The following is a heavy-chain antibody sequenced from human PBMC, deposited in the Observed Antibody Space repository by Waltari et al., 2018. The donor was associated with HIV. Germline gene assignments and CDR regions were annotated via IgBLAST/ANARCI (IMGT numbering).Heavy chain of an antibody. CDR2: ISWNSGSI. Sequence: EVQLVESAGDLVQPGRSLRLACAAYGFTFDDYAMHWVRQAPGKGLEWVAGISWNSGSIGYEDSVKGRFTISRDNAKNSVYLEMNSLRTEDTALYYCAKGPFDYWGQGTLVTVSS. V-gene: IGHV3-9*01. CDR1: GFTFDDYA. CDR3: AKGPFDY. J-gene: IGHJ4*02.